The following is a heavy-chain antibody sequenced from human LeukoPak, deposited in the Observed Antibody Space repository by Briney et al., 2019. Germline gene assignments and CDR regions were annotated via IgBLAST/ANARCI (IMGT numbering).Heavy chain of an antibody. D-gene: IGHD3-10*01. CDR1: GFTFSNFW. J-gene: IGHJ4*02. Sequence: GGSLRLSCAASGFTFSNFWMSWVRQAPGKGLEWVANIKVDGSEKYYADSVKGRFTISRDNSKNTLYLQMNSLRTEDTAVYYCAKGTSWGFIDYFDYWGQGTLVTVSS. CDR3: AKGTSWGFIDYFDY. CDR2: IKVDGSEK. V-gene: IGHV3-7*01.